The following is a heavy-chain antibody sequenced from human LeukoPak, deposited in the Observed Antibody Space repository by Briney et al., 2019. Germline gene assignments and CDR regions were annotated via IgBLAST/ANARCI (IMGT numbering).Heavy chain of an antibody. J-gene: IGHJ4*02. CDR3: AREPYYYDSYFDY. Sequence: SVKVSCKASGGTFSSYAISWVRQAPGQGLEWMGGIIPIFGTANYAQKFQGRVTITADESTSTAYMELSSLRSEDTAVYYCAREPYYYDSYFDYWGQGTLVTVSS. V-gene: IGHV1-69*13. CDR2: IIPIFGTA. CDR1: GGTFSSYA. D-gene: IGHD3-22*01.